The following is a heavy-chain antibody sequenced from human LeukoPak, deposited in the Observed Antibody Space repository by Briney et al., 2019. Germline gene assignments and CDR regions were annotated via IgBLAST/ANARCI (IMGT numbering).Heavy chain of an antibody. CDR1: GGSISSYY. V-gene: IGHV4-59*08. D-gene: IGHD6-6*01. Sequence: SESLSLTCTVSGGSISSYYWSWIRQPPGKGLEWIGYIYYSGSTNYNPSLKSRVTISVDTSKNQFSLKLSSVTAADAAVYYCARLSIASGEGYWGQGTLVTVSS. CDR2: IYYSGST. J-gene: IGHJ4*02. CDR3: ARLSIASGEGY.